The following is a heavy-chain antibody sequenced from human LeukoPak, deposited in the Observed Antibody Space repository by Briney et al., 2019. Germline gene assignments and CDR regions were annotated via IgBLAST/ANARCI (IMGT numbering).Heavy chain of an antibody. Sequence: ASVKVSCKASGYTFSSYGISWVRQAPGQGLEWMGWISAYNGNTNYAQKLQGRVTMTTDTSTSTAYMALRSLRSDDTAVYYCARDPAIAVAGKGYFLHWGQGTLVTVSS. CDR1: GYTFSSYG. CDR3: ARDPAIAVAGKGYFLH. V-gene: IGHV1-18*01. D-gene: IGHD6-19*01. J-gene: IGHJ1*01. CDR2: ISAYNGNT.